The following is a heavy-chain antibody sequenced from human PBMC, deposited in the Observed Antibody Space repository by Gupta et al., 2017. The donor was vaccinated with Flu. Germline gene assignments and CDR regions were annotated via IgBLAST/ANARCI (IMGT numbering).Heavy chain of an antibody. CDR2: CKHSGST. V-gene: IGHV4-34*01. CDR1: GGSFSGYY. CDR3: AGDVDIVAN. Sequence: QVPLQQWGAGLLKPSETLSLTCAVYGGSFSGYYCRWIRQPPGKGLEWIGECKHSGSTNYNPSRKSRVTISVDTSKNQFSQKLSSVTAADTAGYYCAGDVDIVANWGQGTLVTVSS. D-gene: IGHD5-12*01. J-gene: IGHJ4*02.